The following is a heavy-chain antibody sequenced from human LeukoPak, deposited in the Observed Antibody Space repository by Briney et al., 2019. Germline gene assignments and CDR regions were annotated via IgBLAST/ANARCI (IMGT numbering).Heavy chain of an antibody. V-gene: IGHV3-23*01. D-gene: IGHD5-12*01. CDR2: ISGSGGST. CDR1: GFTFSSYA. J-gene: IGHJ4*02. CDR3: AKRVATSSISYYFDY. Sequence: PGGSLRLSCAASGFTFSSYAMSWVRQAPGKGLECVSGISGSGGSTFYADSVKGRFTISRDNSKNTLFLQMNSLRAEDTAVYYCAKRVATSSISYYFDYWGQGTLVSVSS.